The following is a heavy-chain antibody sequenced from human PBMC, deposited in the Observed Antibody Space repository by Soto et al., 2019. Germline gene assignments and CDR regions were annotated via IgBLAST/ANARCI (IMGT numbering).Heavy chain of an antibody. V-gene: IGHV1-69*13. CDR3: ASRGRDGYKYTSDY. CDR1: GGTFSSYA. J-gene: IGHJ4*02. CDR2: IIPIFVTA. D-gene: IGHD5-12*01. Sequence: SVKVSCKASGGTFSSYAISWARQAPGQGLEWMGGIIPIFVTANYAQKFQGRVTITADESTSTAYMELSSLRSEDTAVYYCASRGRDGYKYTSDYWGQGTLVTVSS.